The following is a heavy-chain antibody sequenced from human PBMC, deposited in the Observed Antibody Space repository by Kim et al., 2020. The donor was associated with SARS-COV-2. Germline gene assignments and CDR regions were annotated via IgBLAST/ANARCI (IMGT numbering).Heavy chain of an antibody. CDR1: GFTFSSYS. CDR2: ISSSSSYI. D-gene: IGHD3-22*01. J-gene: IGHJ4*02. CDR3: ARGGNYYDSSGYPDRSAFDY. V-gene: IGHV3-21*01. Sequence: GGSLRLSCAASGFTFSSYSMNWVRQAPGKGLEWVSSISSSSSYIYYADSVKGRFTISRDNAKNSLYLQMNSLRAEDTAVYYCARGGNYYDSSGYPDRSAFDYWGQGTLVTVSS.